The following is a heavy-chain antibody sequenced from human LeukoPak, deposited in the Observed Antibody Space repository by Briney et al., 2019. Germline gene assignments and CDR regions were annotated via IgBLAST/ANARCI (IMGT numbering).Heavy chain of an antibody. D-gene: IGHD5-12*01. V-gene: IGHV3-48*03. Sequence: GGSLRLSCAASGFTFSSYEMNWVRQAPGKGLEWVSYISSSGSTIYYADSVKGRFTISRDNAKNSLYLQMNSLRAEDTALYYCARDGGYDDYYYYYMDVWGKGTTVTVSS. CDR3: ARDGGYDDYYYYYMDV. CDR1: GFTFSSYE. CDR2: ISSSGSTI. J-gene: IGHJ6*03.